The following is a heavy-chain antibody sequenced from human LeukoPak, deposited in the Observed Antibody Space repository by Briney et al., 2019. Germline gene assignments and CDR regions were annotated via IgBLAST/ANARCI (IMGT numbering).Heavy chain of an antibody. Sequence: SGGSLRLSCAASGFTLSSYAMSWVRQAPGKGLEWVSVIYSGGSTYYADSVKGRFTISRDNSKNTLYLQMNSLRAEDTAVYYCARDPGYDYGYDYWGQGTLVTVSS. D-gene: IGHD5-18*01. CDR1: GFTLSSYA. J-gene: IGHJ4*02. CDR3: ARDPGYDYGYDY. V-gene: IGHV3-53*01. CDR2: IYSGGST.